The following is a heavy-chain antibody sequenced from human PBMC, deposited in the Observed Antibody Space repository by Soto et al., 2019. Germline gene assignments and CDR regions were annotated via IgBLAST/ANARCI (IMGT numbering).Heavy chain of an antibody. CDR2: IIPIFGTA. D-gene: IGHD6-19*01. V-gene: IGHV1-69*13. Sequence: GASVKVSCKASGGTFSNYAISWVRQAPGQGLEWMGGIIPIFGTANYAQKFQGRVTITADESTSTAYMELSSLRSDYTALYYCARGQWLGEDYYGMDVWGQGTTVTVSS. CDR3: ARGQWLGEDYYGMDV. J-gene: IGHJ6*02. CDR1: GGTFSNYA.